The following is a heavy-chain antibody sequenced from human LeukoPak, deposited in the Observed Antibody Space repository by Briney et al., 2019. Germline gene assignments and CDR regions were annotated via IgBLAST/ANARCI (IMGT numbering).Heavy chain of an antibody. CDR3: AGVVAATAAWFDP. CDR2: INAGNGNT. Sequence: ASVKVSCKASGYTFTSYAMHWVRQAPGQRLEWMGWINAGNGNTKYSQKFQGRVTITRDTSASTAYMELSSLRSEDTAVYYCAGVVAATAAWFDPWGRGTLVTASS. D-gene: IGHD2-15*01. V-gene: IGHV1-3*01. J-gene: IGHJ5*02. CDR1: GYTFTSYA.